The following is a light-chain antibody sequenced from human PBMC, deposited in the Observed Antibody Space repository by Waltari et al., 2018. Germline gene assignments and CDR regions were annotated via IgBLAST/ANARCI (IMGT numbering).Light chain of an antibody. V-gene: IGLV2-14*01. CDR3: SSYTSSSTLVV. J-gene: IGLJ2*01. CDR1: RSDVGGYNY. CDR2: EVS. Sequence: QSALTQPASVSGSPGQSITISCTGTRSDVGGYNYVPWYQQPPGKAPKLMIYEVSNRPSGVSNRFSGSKSGNTASLTISGLQAEDEADYYCSSYTSSSTLVVFGGGTKLTVL.